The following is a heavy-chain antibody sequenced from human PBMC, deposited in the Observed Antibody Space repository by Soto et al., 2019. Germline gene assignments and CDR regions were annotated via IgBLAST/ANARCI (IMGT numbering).Heavy chain of an antibody. J-gene: IGHJ6*02. CDR1: GFTFSSYG. V-gene: IGHV3-33*01. CDR3: GAAAGTAYGMDV. CDR2: IWYDGSNK. D-gene: IGHD6-13*01. Sequence: QVQLVESGGGVVQPGRSLRLSCAASGFTFSSYGMNWVRQAPGKGLEWVAVIWYDGSNKYYADSVKGRFTISRDNSKNTLYLQMNSLRAEDTAVYYCGAAAGTAYGMDVWGQGTTVTVSS.